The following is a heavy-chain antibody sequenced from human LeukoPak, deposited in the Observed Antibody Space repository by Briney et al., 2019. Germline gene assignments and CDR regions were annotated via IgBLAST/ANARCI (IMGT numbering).Heavy chain of an antibody. CDR2: ISSSGNTI. J-gene: IGHJ4*02. D-gene: IGHD3-22*01. V-gene: IGHV3-11*01. CDR3: ARDYAEYTYYYDSSGQGFDY. CDR1: DFTFSNAL. Sequence: GGSLRLSGAGSDFTFSNALMNWVRQAPGKGLEWVSYISSSGNTIYYADSVKGRFTISRDNAKNSLYLQMNSLRAEDTAVYYCARDYAEYTYYYDSSGQGFDYWGQGTLVTVSS.